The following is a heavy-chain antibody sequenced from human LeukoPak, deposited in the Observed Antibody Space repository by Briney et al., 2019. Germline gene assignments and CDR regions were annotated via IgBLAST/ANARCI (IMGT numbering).Heavy chain of an antibody. CDR3: AKDPHSSAWHVDYMDV. D-gene: IGHD6-19*01. Sequence: GSLRLSCAASGFTFSSYAMHWVRQAPGKGLEWVAVISYDGSNKYYADSVKGRFTISRDISKNTLYLQMNSLTTEDTAVYYCAKDPHSSAWHVDYMDVWGKGTTVTISS. J-gene: IGHJ6*03. V-gene: IGHV3-30*04. CDR2: ISYDGSNK. CDR1: GFTFSSYA.